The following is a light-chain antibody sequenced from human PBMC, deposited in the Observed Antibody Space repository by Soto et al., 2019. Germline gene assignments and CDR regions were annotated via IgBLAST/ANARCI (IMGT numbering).Light chain of an antibody. CDR2: DAF. CDR1: QSIGNS. J-gene: IGKJ4*01. CDR3: RQRYNWPLT. Sequence: TVLRQSPATLSLSPGERATLSCKASQSIGNSLGWFQQKPGQAPRLLIDDAFNRATGISARFTGSGFGSVFTLTISILEPEDFGVYYCRQRYNWPLTFGGGTKVDIK. V-gene: IGKV3-11*01.